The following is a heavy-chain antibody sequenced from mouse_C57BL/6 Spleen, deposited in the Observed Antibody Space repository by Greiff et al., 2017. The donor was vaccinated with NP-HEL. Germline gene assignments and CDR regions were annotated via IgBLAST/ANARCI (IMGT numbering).Heavy chain of an antibody. D-gene: IGHD4-1*01. Sequence: VQLQQPGAELVRPGSSVKLSCKASGYTFTSYWMDWVKQRPGQGLEWIGNIYPSDSETHYNQKFKDKATLTVDKSSSTAYMQLSSLTSEDSAVYYCARHWHYFDYWGQGTTLTVSS. J-gene: IGHJ2*01. CDR1: GYTFTSYW. V-gene: IGHV1-61*01. CDR3: ARHWHYFDY. CDR2: IYPSDSET.